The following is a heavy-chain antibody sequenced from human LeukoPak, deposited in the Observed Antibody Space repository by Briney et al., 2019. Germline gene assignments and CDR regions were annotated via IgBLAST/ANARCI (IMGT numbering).Heavy chain of an antibody. V-gene: IGHV3-21*04. CDR1: GFTFSSYS. D-gene: IGHD3-16*02. CDR2: ISSRANYI. Sequence: PGGSLRLSCAASGFTFSSYSMNWVRQAPGKGLEWVSSISSRANYIYYADSVQGRFTISRDNAKNSLYLQMNSLRAEDTALYYCARAQRGAYDYVWGSYRYTGYYFDYWGQGTLVTVSS. J-gene: IGHJ4*02. CDR3: ARAQRGAYDYVWGSYRYTGYYFDY.